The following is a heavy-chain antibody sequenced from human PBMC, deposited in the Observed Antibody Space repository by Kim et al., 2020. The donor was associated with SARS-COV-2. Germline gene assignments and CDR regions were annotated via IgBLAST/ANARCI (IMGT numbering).Heavy chain of an antibody. D-gene: IGHD4-17*01. CDR1: GFTFSSYG. Sequence: GGSLRLSCAASGFTFSSYGMHWVRQAPGKGLEWVAVISYDGSNKYYADSVKGRFTISRDNSKNTLYLQMNSLRAEDTAVYYCAKDRGYGEMDVWGQGTTVTVSS. CDR2: ISYDGSNK. V-gene: IGHV3-30*18. J-gene: IGHJ6*02. CDR3: AKDRGYGEMDV.